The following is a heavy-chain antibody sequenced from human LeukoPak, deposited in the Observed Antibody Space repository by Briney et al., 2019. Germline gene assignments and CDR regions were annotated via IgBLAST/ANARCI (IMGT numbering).Heavy chain of an antibody. CDR2: INHSGST. CDR1: GGSFSGYY. J-gene: IGHJ5*02. CDR3: ARKLRFWNWFDP. Sequence: SETLSLTCAVYGGSFSGYYWSWIRQPPGKGLEWIGEINHSGSTNYNPSLKSRVTISVDRSKNQFSLKLSSVTAADTAVYYCARKLRFWNWFDPWGQGTLVTVSS. V-gene: IGHV4-34*01. D-gene: IGHD3-3*01.